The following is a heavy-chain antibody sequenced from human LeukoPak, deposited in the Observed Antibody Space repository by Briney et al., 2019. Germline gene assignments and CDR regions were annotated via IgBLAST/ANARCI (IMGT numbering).Heavy chain of an antibody. CDR2: INHSGST. V-gene: IGHV4-34*01. CDR1: GGSFRGYY. J-gene: IGHJ4*02. CDR3: ATYDSSGYLGY. Sequence: SETLSLTCAVYGGSFRGYYWSWIREPPGKGLEWIGEINHSGSTNYNPSLKSRVTISVDTSKNQFSLKLSSVTAADTAVYYCATYDSSGYLGYWGQGTLVTVSS. D-gene: IGHD3-22*01.